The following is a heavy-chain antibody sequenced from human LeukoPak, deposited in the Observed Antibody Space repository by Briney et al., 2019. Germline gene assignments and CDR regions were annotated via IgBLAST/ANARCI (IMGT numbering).Heavy chain of an antibody. V-gene: IGHV3-15*01. J-gene: IGHJ4*02. CDR3: STGGGVLRFL. CDR2: IKSKKDGEIT. CDR1: GFTFSNYG. D-gene: IGHD3-3*01. Sequence: GGSLRLSCAASGFTFSNYGMNWVRQAPGKGLEWVGRIKSKKDGEITDYAAPVKGRFTISRDDSKDTLYLQMNSLKTEDTAVYYCSTGGGVLRFLGGQGTLVTVSS.